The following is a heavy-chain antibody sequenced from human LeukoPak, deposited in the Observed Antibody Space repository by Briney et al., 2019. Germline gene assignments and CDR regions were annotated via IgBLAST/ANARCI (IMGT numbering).Heavy chain of an antibody. D-gene: IGHD2-15*01. Sequence: GGSLRLSCEASGFTFRAFGMHWVRQAPGKGLEWVAVIRRDGSNIFYGDSVKGRFTISRDNSRNTLFLQMNSLRVEDTAVYYCAAEYCGGGFCYTRHSGHDYWGQGTLVTVSS. CDR2: IRRDGSNI. CDR1: GFTFRAFG. J-gene: IGHJ4*02. V-gene: IGHV3-30*02. CDR3: AAEYCGGGFCYTRHSGHDY.